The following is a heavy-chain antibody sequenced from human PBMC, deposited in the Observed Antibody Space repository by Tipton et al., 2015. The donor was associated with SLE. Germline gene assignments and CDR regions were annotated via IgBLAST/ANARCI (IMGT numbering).Heavy chain of an antibody. V-gene: IGHV4-34*01. D-gene: IGHD2-15*01. CDR1: GGSFSGYY. CDR3: ARGRVMAGFCSGGGCPLLDY. J-gene: IGHJ4*02. Sequence: LRLSCAVYGGSFSGYYWTWIRQSPGKGLEWIGEIGHSKSTNYNPSLKSRLTLSVDPYKSQFSLKLWSVTAADTAIYYCARGRVMAGFCSGGGCPLLDYWGQGGLVTVSS. CDR2: IGHSKST.